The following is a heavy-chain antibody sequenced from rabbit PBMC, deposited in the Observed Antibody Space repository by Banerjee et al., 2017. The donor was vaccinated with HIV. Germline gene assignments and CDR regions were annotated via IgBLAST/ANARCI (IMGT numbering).Heavy chain of an antibody. V-gene: IGHV1S45*01. J-gene: IGHJ2*01. Sequence: QEQLVESGGGLVRPEGSLKLSCTASGFSFSNKAVMCWVRQAPGKGLQWIACINAVTGKAVYATWAKGRFTISKTSSTTVTLQMTGLTAADTATYFCARNYVNTFDPWGPGTLVTVS. CDR1: GFSFSNKAV. D-gene: IGHD1-1*01. CDR2: INAVTGKA. CDR3: ARNYVNTFDP.